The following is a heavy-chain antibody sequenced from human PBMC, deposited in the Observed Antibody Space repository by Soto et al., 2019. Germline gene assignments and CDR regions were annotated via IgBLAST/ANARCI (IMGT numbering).Heavy chain of an antibody. V-gene: IGHV3-23*01. CDR3: ANYYDGSGYSDAFDI. CDR2: ISGSGGST. Sequence: EVQLLESGGGLVQPGGSLRLSCAASGFTFSSYAMSWVRQAPGKGLEWVSAISGSGGSTYYADSVKGRFTISRDNSKNTLYLQMNSLIAEDTAVYYCANYYDGSGYSDAFDIWGQGTMVTVSS. J-gene: IGHJ3*02. D-gene: IGHD3-22*01. CDR1: GFTFSSYA.